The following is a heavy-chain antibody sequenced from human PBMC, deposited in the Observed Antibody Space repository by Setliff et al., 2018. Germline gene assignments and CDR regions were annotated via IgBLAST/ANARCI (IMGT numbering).Heavy chain of an antibody. D-gene: IGHD3-9*01. CDR3: ARGLAILTGIDC. J-gene: IGHJ4*02. CDR1: GYSISSGHY. CDR2: ISHSGST. Sequence: SETLSLTCTVSGYSISSGHYWGWIRQPPGKGLEWIGSISHSGSTYYNPSLRSRVTISLDTSKNQFSPKLTSVTAADTAVYYCARGLAILTGIDCWGQGTLVTVSS. V-gene: IGHV4-38-2*02.